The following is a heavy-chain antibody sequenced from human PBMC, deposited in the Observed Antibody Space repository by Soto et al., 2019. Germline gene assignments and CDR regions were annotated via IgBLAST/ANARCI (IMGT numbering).Heavy chain of an antibody. CDR3: ARVSYPMTTVTILFDY. CDR1: GGSISSGGYY. D-gene: IGHD4-4*01. V-gene: IGHV4-31*03. Sequence: QVQLQESGPGLVKPSQTLSLTCTVSGGSISSGGYYWSWIRQHPGKGLEWIGYIYYSGSTYYNPSLKTRVTKSXXTXKXXSSLKLSSVTAADTAVYYCARVSYPMTTVTILFDYWGQGTLVTVSS. J-gene: IGHJ4*02. CDR2: IYYSGST.